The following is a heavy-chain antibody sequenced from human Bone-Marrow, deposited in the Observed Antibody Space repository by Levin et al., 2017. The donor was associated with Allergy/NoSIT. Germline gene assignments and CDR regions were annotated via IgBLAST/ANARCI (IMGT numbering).Heavy chain of an antibody. CDR2: IYSGGRT. Sequence: GESLKISCAASGFNLSANEMSWVRQSPGKGLEWVSLIYSGGRTNYADSVKGRFTISRDNSKNTLYLQMNSLRAEDTALYFCTRDTDYGDYSVDWGQGTLVTVSS. J-gene: IGHJ1*01. CDR1: GFNLSANE. V-gene: IGHV3-53*01. CDR3: TRDTDYGDYSVD. D-gene: IGHD4-17*01.